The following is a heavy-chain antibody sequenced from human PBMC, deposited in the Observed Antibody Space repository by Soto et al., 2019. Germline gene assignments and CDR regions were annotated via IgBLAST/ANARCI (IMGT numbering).Heavy chain of an antibody. D-gene: IGHD1-26*01. CDR3: ARVPFLGAPFDY. V-gene: IGHV1-18*01. CDR2: ISANNRNT. Sequence: ASVKVSCKSSGYRFTNNGVYWVRQAPGEGLEWVGWISANNRNTNYAQKLQGRVTMTTDTSTSTAYMELRSLRSDDTAVYYCARVPFLGAPFDYWGQGTLVTVSS. CDR1: GYRFTNNG. J-gene: IGHJ4*02.